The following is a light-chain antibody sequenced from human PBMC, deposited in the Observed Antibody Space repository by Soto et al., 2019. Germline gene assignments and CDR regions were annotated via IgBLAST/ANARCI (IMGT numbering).Light chain of an antibody. CDR1: QSVSGTY. V-gene: IGKV3-20*01. Sequence: EIVLTQSPGTLSLSLGERATLSCRASQSVSGTYSAWYQQEPGQAPRLLIYGTSNRAAGIPDRFSGSGSGTDFSLTISRLEPEDFAVYYCQHYGSSPPDTFGQGTKLEIK. CDR3: QHYGSSPPDT. CDR2: GTS. J-gene: IGKJ2*01.